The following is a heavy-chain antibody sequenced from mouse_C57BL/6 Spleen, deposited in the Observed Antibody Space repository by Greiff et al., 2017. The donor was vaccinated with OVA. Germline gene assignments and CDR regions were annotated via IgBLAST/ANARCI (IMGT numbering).Heavy chain of an antibody. CDR1: GYTFTDYE. CDR3: TRGLLDY. Sequence: QVQLQQSGAELVRPGASVTLSCKASGYTFTDYEMHWVKQTPVHGLEWIGAIDPETGGTAYNQKVKGKAILTADKSSSTAYMELRSLTSEDSAVYYCTRGLLDYWGQGTTLTVSS. J-gene: IGHJ2*01. CDR2: IDPETGGT. V-gene: IGHV1-15*01.